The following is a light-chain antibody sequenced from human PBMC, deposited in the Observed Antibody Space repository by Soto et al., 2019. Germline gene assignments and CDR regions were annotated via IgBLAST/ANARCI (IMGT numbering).Light chain of an antibody. CDR3: CSYAGDYTFV. Sequence: QSALTQPRSVSGSPGQSVTLSCTGTSSDVGGYNYVTWYQQYPGKAPKVMIYDVKTRPSGVPDRFSGSKSGNTASLTISGLQAEDGAHYYCCSYAGDYTFVFGTGTKLTVL. CDR1: SSDVGGYNY. CDR2: DVK. V-gene: IGLV2-11*01. J-gene: IGLJ1*01.